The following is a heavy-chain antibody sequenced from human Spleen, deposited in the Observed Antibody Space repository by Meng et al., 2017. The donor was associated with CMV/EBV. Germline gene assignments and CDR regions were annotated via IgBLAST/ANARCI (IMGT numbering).Heavy chain of an antibody. D-gene: IGHD2-21*01. CDR1: GFTFTGYY. CDR3: ARTRGFLFDH. Sequence: GESLKISCAASGFTFTGYYMSWIRQAPGKGLGWVSSINVSGGSIYYADSLKGRVTISRDNAKNSVYLQMKSLRVEDTAVYYCARTRGFLFDHWGQGALVTVSS. J-gene: IGHJ4*02. CDR2: INVSGGSI. V-gene: IGHV3-11*01.